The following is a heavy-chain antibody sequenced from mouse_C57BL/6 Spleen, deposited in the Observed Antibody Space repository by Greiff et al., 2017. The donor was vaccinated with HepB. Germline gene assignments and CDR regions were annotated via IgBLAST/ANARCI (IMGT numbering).Heavy chain of an antibody. CDR1: GIDFSRYW. J-gene: IGHJ2*01. Sequence: CEASGIDFSRYWMSWVRRAPGKGLEWIGEINPDSSTINYAPSLKDKFIISRDNAKNTLYLQMSKVRSEDTALYYCARQGQLRLLDYWGQGTTLTVSS. V-gene: IGHV4-1*01. D-gene: IGHD3-2*02. CDR2: INPDSSTI. CDR3: ARQGQLRLLDY.